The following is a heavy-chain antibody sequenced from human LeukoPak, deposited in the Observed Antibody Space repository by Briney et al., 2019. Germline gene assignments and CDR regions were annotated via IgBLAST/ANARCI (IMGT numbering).Heavy chain of an antibody. Sequence: GGSLRLSCAASGFTFSSYAMSWVRQAPGKGLEWVSAISGSGGSTYYADSVKGRFTISRDNSKNTLYLQMNSLKTEDTAVYYCTTDLVNITGTTKKINHFDYWGQGTLVTVSS. V-gene: IGHV3-23*01. CDR1: GFTFSSYA. CDR2: ISGSGGST. D-gene: IGHD1-20*01. J-gene: IGHJ4*02. CDR3: TTDLVNITGTTKKINHFDY.